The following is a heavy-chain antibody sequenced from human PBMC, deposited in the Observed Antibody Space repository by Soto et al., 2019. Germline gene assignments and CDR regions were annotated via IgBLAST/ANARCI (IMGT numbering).Heavy chain of an antibody. CDR3: ARVDSNGGLDS. Sequence: SETLSLTCTVSGGSISSYYCSWIRQPPGKGLEWVGYIYYSGSTNYNPSLKSRVTISVDTSKNHFSLNLSSVTAADTAVYYCARVDSNGGLDSWGQGILVTVSS. D-gene: IGHD3-22*01. CDR2: IYYSGST. J-gene: IGHJ5*01. V-gene: IGHV4-59*01. CDR1: GGSISSYY.